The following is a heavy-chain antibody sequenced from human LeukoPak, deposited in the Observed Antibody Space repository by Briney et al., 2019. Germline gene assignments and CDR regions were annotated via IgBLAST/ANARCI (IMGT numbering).Heavy chain of an antibody. D-gene: IGHD7-27*01. CDR1: GGSISSYY. Sequence: SETLSLTCTVSGGSISSYYWSWIRQPPGKGLEWIGYIYYSGSTKYNPSLKSRVTISVDTSKNHFSLKLSSVTAADTAVYYCARDKNLGIRNWFDPWGQGTLVTVSS. CDR2: IYYSGST. J-gene: IGHJ5*02. V-gene: IGHV4-59*01. CDR3: ARDKNLGIRNWFDP.